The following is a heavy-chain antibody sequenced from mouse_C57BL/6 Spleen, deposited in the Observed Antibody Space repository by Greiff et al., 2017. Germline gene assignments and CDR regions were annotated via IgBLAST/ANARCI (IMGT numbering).Heavy chain of an antibody. Sequence: EVQLVESGGGLVKPGGSLKLSCAASGFTFSDYGMHWVRQAPETGLEWVAYISSGSSTIYYADTVKGRFTISRDNAKNTLFLQMTRLRSEDTAMYYCAKNYGSSYYFDYWGQGTTLTVSS. D-gene: IGHD1-1*01. V-gene: IGHV5-17*01. CDR3: AKNYGSSYYFDY. CDR2: ISSGSSTI. J-gene: IGHJ2*01. CDR1: GFTFSDYG.